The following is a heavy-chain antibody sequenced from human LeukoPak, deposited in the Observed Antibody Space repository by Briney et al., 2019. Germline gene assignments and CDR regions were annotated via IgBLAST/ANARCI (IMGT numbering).Heavy chain of an antibody. Sequence: PGGSLRLSCAASGFTFSSYGMHWVRPAPGKGLEWVAFIRYDGSNKYYADSVKGRFTISRDNSKNTPYLQMNSLRAEDTAVYYCAAPDSSGYYPYYYYYYMDVWGKGTTVTVSS. J-gene: IGHJ6*03. V-gene: IGHV3-30*02. CDR1: GFTFSSYG. CDR2: IRYDGSNK. D-gene: IGHD3-22*01. CDR3: AAPDSSGYYPYYYYYYMDV.